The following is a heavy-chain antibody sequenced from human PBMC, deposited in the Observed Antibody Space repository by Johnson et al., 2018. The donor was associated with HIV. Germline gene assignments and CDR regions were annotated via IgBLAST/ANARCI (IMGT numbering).Heavy chain of an antibody. V-gene: IGHV3-NL1*01. J-gene: IGHJ3*02. CDR2: IYSGSNT. CDR3: AKDRGYSGYEGDAFDI. CDR1: GFTFSSYA. D-gene: IGHD5-12*01. Sequence: QVQLVESGGCVVQPGRSLRLSCAASGFTFSSYAMHWVRQAPGKGLEWVSLIYSGSNTYYTDSVKGRFTISRDNSKNTLYLQMNSLRAEDTAVYYCAKDRGYSGYEGDAFDIWGQGTMVTVSS.